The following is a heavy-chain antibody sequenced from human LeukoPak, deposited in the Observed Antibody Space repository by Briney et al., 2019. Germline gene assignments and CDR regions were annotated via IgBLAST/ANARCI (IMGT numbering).Heavy chain of an antibody. D-gene: IGHD6-19*01. V-gene: IGHV2-70*11. Sequence: ESGPTLVNPTQTLTLTCTFPGFSLSTSGMCVSWIRQPPGRALEWLARIDWDDDKYYSTSLRTRLTISKDTSKNQVVFTMTNMDPEDTATYYCARTKAVAGTSDAFDIWGQGTMVTVSS. CDR1: GFSLSTSGMC. CDR2: IDWDDDK. J-gene: IGHJ3*02. CDR3: ARTKAVAGTSDAFDI.